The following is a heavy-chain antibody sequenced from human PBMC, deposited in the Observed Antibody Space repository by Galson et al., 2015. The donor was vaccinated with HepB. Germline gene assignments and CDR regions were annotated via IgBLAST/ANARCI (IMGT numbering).Heavy chain of an antibody. V-gene: IGHV3-30*03. Sequence: SLRLSCAASEVTFGRYCVNWVRQAPGKGLEWVTVISYDGRVTYYTDSVKGRFTISRDDSKNTLYLQMNSLRGEDTAVYYCARDLVRGEPDYFDYWGQGTLVSVSS. D-gene: IGHD3-10*01. CDR2: ISYDGRVT. CDR3: ARDLVRGEPDYFDY. CDR1: EVTFGRYC. J-gene: IGHJ4*02.